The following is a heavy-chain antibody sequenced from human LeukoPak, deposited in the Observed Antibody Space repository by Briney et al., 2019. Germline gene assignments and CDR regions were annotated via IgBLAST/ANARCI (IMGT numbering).Heavy chain of an antibody. CDR1: GFTFSSYR. D-gene: IGHD6-13*01. Sequence: PGGSLRLSCAASGFTFSSYRMHWVRQAPGKGLVWVSGISASGGDTWYPDSVKGRFTISRDNSKNTLFLQMSSLRVEDTAMYYCAKDAAGPEYWGQGTLVTVSS. CDR3: AKDAAGPEY. V-gene: IGHV3-23*01. CDR2: ISASGGDT. J-gene: IGHJ4*02.